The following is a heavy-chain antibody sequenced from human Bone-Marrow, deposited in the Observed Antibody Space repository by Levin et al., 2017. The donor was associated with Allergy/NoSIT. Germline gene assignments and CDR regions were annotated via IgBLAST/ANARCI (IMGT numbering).Heavy chain of an antibody. J-gene: IGHJ4*02. CDR3: TRDSSVYFYDY. D-gene: IGHD5/OR15-5a*01. CDR1: GFTFSRYA. V-gene: IGHV3-64*01. CDR2: ITSNGART. Sequence: PGGSLRLSCAASGFTFSRYAFHWVRQAPGKGLEYLSAITSNGARTYYANSVKGRFAISRDNSKNTLYLQMGRLRAEDTAVYYCTRDSSVYFYDYWGQGTLVTVSS.